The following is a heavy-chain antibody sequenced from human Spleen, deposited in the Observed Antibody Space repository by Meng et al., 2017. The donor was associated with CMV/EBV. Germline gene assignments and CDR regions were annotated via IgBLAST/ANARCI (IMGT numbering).Heavy chain of an antibody. Sequence: SFSGYDWTWIPQPQGKGLKSIGEINHSGRTNYNPSLKSPVTISVDTSKNQFSLKVTSVTAADTAVYYCARVRGRGYYDFWRGYYFDYWAQGTLVTVSS. J-gene: IGHJ4*02. CDR2: INHSGRT. V-gene: IGHV4-34*01. CDR3: ARVRGRGYYDFWRGYYFDY. CDR1: SFSGYD. D-gene: IGHD3-3*01.